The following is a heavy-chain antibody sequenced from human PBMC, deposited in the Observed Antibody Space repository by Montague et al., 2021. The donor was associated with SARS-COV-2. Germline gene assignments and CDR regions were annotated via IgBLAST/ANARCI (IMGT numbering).Heavy chain of an antibody. CDR3: ARGVGSGQYMWFDP. J-gene: IGHJ5*02. Sequence: TLSLTCTVSGASISSGSSYWSWIRQPAGKGLEWLGRLYTSGSTIYNPSLKSRVIIALDTSKNQFSLKLTSVTAADTAVYYGARGVGSGQYMWFDPWGQGTLVTVSS. CDR2: LYTSGST. D-gene: IGHD3-3*01. V-gene: IGHV4-61*02. CDR1: GASISSGSSY.